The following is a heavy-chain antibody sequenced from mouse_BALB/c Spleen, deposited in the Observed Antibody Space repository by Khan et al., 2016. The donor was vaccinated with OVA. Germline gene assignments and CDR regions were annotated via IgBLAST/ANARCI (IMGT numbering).Heavy chain of an antibody. Sequence: QVQLKQSGAELVRPGVSLKISCKGSGYTFTDYAMHWVKQSHATSLEWFGVISPYYGVPDYHPTFKVKPTLTVDSSSSTAYFQLARLPSEASAISYCARGGKIAYWGEGTLV. J-gene: IGHJ3*01. CDR2: ISPYYGVP. CDR3: ARGGKIAY. CDR1: GYTFTDYA. V-gene: IGHV1S137*01.